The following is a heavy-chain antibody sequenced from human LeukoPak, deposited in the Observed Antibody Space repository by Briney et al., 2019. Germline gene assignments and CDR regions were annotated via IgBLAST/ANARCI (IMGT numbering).Heavy chain of an antibody. CDR3: ARRLYSSGYGDWFDP. J-gene: IGHJ5*02. D-gene: IGHD6-19*01. Sequence: PSETLSLTCTASSGFISGHSWTWIRHPPGKGLEWIGHIYYIGRTNYNPSLESRVTISVDTSKNQVSLKLSSVTAADTAVYYCARRLYSSGYGDWFDPWGQGILVTVSS. CDR1: SGFISGHS. V-gene: IGHV4-59*08. CDR2: IYYIGRT.